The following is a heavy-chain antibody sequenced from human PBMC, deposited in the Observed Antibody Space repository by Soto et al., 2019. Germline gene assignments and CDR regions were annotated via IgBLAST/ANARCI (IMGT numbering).Heavy chain of an antibody. CDR1: GGTFSRYT. CDR3: ARGSTIVRGAPSWFDP. V-gene: IGHV1-69*02. D-gene: IGHD3-10*01. Sequence: QVQLVQSGAEVKKPGSSVKVSCKASGGTFSRYTINWVRQAPGQGLEWMGRIIPIAAIANYTQKFQGRVTITADKSSNTAYMELSSLRSEDTAVYYCARGSTIVRGAPSWFDPWGQGTLVTVSS. J-gene: IGHJ5*02. CDR2: IIPIAAIA.